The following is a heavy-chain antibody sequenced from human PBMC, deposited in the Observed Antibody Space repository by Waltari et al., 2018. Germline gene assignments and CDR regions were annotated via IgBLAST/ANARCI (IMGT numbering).Heavy chain of an antibody. V-gene: IGHV1-69*13. CDR1: GGTFSSYA. CDR3: ARDWTGGVCHYYYYGMDV. Sequence: QVQLVQSGAEVQKPGSSVKVSCKASGGTFSSYAISWVRQAPGQGLEWMGGIIPIFGTANYAQKFQGRVTITADESTSTAYMERSSLRSEDTAVDYCARDWTGGVCHYYYYGMDVWGQGTTVTVSS. CDR2: IIPIFGTA. J-gene: IGHJ6*02. D-gene: IGHD2-8*02.